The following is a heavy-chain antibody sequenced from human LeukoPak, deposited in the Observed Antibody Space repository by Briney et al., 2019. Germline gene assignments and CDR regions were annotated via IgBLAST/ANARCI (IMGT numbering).Heavy chain of an antibody. D-gene: IGHD1-26*01. Sequence: ASVKVPCKASGYTFSNYGFIWVRQAPGQGLQWMGWISANNGNTNYAQKLQDRVTMTTDTSTNTAYMELRSLRSDDTAIYYCARVGLTWWDLPDYWGQGTLVIVSS. CDR2: ISANNGNT. CDR3: ARVGLTWWDLPDY. V-gene: IGHV1-18*01. CDR1: GYTFSNYG. J-gene: IGHJ4*02.